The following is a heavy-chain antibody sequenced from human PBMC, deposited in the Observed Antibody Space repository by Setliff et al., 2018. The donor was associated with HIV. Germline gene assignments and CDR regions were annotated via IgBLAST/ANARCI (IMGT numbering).Heavy chain of an antibody. V-gene: IGHV1-3*01. D-gene: IGHD3-16*01. CDR1: GYTFTNYA. J-gene: IGHJ4*02. CDR3: ARGYNYGYGGQGLNWWDAFDS. Sequence: ASVKVSCKASGYTFTNYAIHWVRQAPGQRLEWMGWIKAGNGNTKFSEQFQGRVLITSDTSASTVYLFLRSLKSEDTAVYYCARGYNYGYGGQGLNWWDAFDSWGKGTLVTVSS. CDR2: IKAGNGNT.